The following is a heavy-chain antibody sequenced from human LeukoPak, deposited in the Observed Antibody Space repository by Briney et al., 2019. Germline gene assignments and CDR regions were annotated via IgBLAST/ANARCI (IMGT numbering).Heavy chain of an antibody. CDR1: GGSISSSSYY. CDR2: INHSGST. J-gene: IGHJ4*02. Sequence: SETLSLTCTVSGGSISSSSYYWGWIRQPPGKGLEWIGEINHSGSTNYNPSLKSRVTISVDTSKNQFSLKLSSVTAADTAVYYCARGATVVGATPFDYWGQGTLVTVSS. V-gene: IGHV4-39*07. CDR3: ARGATVVGATPFDY. D-gene: IGHD1-26*01.